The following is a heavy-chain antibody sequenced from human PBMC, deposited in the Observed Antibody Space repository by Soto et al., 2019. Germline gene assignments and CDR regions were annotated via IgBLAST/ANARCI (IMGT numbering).Heavy chain of an antibody. Sequence: QVQLVQSGAEVKKPGASVKVSCKALGYTFTGFYMHWVRQAPGQGLEWMGWINPKSGDTEYAQKFQGWVTMTRDTSISTAYMERSRLKSDDTAVDYCASGGSTVTREFDYWGQGTLVSVSS. V-gene: IGHV1-2*04. CDR3: ASGGSTVTREFDY. CDR2: INPKSGDT. J-gene: IGHJ4*02. CDR1: GYTFTGFY. D-gene: IGHD4-17*01.